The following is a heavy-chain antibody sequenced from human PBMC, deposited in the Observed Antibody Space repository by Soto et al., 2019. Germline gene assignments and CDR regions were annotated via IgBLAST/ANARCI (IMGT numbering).Heavy chain of an antibody. V-gene: IGHV4-61*08. J-gene: IGHJ4*02. CDR3: ARGPAYINGWRTFDL. CDR1: DDSFRGAEYY. Sequence: VLLQESGPRLLRPSETLSLTSTVSDDSFRGAEYYWSWIRQPLGKGPEWIGYTYYNGDTKYNPAIRSRVTMSEDTYKNQFSLRLSSVTAADTAVYFCARGPAYINGWRTFDLWGRGILVTVSS. CDR2: TYYNGDT. D-gene: IGHD6-19*01.